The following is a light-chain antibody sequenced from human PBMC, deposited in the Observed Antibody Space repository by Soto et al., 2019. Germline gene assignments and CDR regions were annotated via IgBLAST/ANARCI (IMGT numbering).Light chain of an antibody. CDR1: QSVSTY. CDR3: QRYNNWPLT. Sequence: EIVLTQFPATLSLSPCDRATLSCRTSQSVSTYVAWYQQKPGQAPRLLIYDTSTRATGVPARFSGSRSGTEFTLTINSLQSEDFAVYYCQRYNNWPLTFGGGTKVDIK. V-gene: IGKV3-15*01. CDR2: DTS. J-gene: IGKJ4*01.